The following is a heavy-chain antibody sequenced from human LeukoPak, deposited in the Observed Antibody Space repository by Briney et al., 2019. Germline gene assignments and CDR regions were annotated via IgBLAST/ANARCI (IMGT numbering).Heavy chain of an antibody. D-gene: IGHD3-22*01. CDR3: ARGQDYYDSSGLFDY. J-gene: IGHJ4*02. CDR2: IYYSGST. Sequence: PSETLSLTCTVSGGSISSGDYYWSWIRQPPGKGLEWIGYIYYSGSTYYNPSLKSRVTISVDTSKNQFSLKLSSVTAADTAVYYCARGQDYYDSSGLFDYWSQGTLVTVSS. CDR1: GGSISSGDYY. V-gene: IGHV4-30-4*01.